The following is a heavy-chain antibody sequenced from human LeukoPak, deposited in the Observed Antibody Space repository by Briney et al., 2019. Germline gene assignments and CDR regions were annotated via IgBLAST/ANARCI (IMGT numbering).Heavy chain of an antibody. CDR1: GFTFSSSW. D-gene: IGHD4-17*01. V-gene: IGHV3-74*01. J-gene: IGHJ4*02. CDR3: ARVGDYYGDYVRFDY. Sequence: GGSLRLSCAASGFTFSSSWMHWVRQAPGKGLVWISRINSDGSSTSYADFVKGRLTISRDNAKNTLYLQMNSLRAEDTAVYYCARVGDYYGDYVRFDYWGQGTLVTVSS. CDR2: INSDGSST.